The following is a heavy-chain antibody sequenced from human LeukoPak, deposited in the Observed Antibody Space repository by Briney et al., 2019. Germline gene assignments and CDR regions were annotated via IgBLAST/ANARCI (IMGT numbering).Heavy chain of an antibody. CDR2: IYYSGST. J-gene: IGHJ2*01. D-gene: IGHD5-12*01. V-gene: IGHV4-59*01. CDR1: GGSISNSY. Sequence: SETLSLTCTVSGGSISNSYWSWIRQSPEKGLEWIGYIYYSGSTNYNPSLKSRVTISVDTSKNQFSLKLRSVTAADTAVYYCARRGYSAYDPDWYFDLWGRGTLVTVSS. CDR3: ARRGYSAYDPDWYFDL.